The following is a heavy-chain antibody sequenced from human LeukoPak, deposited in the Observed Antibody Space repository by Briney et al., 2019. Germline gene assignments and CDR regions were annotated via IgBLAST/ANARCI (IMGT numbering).Heavy chain of an antibody. J-gene: IGHJ4*02. CDR1: GYTFTSYG. CDR3: ARDQAATNTQVRFCLD. Sequence: ASVKVSCKASGYTFTSYGISWVRQAPGQGLEWMGWISGYKRITNFAQKLQGRVTMTTDTTTSTDYMDLRSLRSDDTAVYYCARDQAATNTQVRFCLDWGQGTLVTVSS. V-gene: IGHV1-18*01. D-gene: IGHD3-9*01. CDR2: ISGYKRIT.